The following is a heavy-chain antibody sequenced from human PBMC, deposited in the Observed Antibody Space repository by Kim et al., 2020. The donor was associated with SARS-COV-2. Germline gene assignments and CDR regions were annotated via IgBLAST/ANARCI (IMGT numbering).Heavy chain of an antibody. Sequence: LSLTCAASGFTFSSYGMHWVRQAPGKGLEWVAVISYDGSNKYYADSVKGRFTISRDNSKNTLYLQMNSLRAEDTAVYYCAKETDYGDYELDYWGQGTLVTVSS. CDR1: GFTFSSYG. V-gene: IGHV3-30*18. CDR2: ISYDGSNK. CDR3: AKETDYGDYELDY. J-gene: IGHJ4*02. D-gene: IGHD4-17*01.